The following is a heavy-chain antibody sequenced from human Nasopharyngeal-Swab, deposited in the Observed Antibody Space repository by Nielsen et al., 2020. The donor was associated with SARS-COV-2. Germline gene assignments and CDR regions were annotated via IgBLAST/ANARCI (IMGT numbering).Heavy chain of an antibody. CDR1: GYPFRTYG. CDR3: AKDLRGPYFF. CDR2: IVGSGDNSGSGGST. Sequence: GGSLRLSCVASGYPFRTYGMSWVRQAPGKGLEWVAAIVGSGDNSGSGGSTYYADSVKGRFTISRDNSKNTLSLQMNSLRAEDTAVYYCAKDLRGPYFFWGQGTLVTVSS. D-gene: IGHD2/OR15-2a*01. V-gene: IGHV3-23*01. J-gene: IGHJ4*02.